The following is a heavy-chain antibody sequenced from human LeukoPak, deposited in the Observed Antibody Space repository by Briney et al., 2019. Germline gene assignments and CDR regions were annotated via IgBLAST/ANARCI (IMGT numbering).Heavy chain of an antibody. Sequence: GEFLKISCKGSGYSFTSYWIGWVRQMPGKGLEWMGIIYPGDSDTRYSPSFQGQVTISADKSISTVYLQWSSLKASDTAMYYCARSGSGNYYNRNWFDPWGQGTLVTVSS. CDR1: GYSFTSYW. V-gene: IGHV5-51*01. CDR3: ARSGSGNYYNRNWFDP. D-gene: IGHD3-10*01. CDR2: IYPGDSDT. J-gene: IGHJ5*02.